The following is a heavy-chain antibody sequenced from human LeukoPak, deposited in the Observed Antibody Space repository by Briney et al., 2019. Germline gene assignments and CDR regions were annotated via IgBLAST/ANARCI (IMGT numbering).Heavy chain of an antibody. D-gene: IGHD4-23*01. CDR1: GGSISSISSNNYH. J-gene: IGHJ6*02. V-gene: IGHV4-39*02. Sequence: SETLSLTCIVPGGSISSISSNNYHWGWIRQPPGKGLEWIGSIYYSGSTYYNPSLKSRVTISVDTSKNQFSLKLSSVTAADTALYYCAREMGVVTAHGIDVWGQGTTVTVSS. CDR2: IYYSGST. CDR3: AREMGVVTAHGIDV.